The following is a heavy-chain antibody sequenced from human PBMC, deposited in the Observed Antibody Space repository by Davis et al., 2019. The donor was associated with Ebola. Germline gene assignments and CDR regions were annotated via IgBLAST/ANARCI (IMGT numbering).Heavy chain of an antibody. J-gene: IGHJ6*02. CDR3: ARDPTRTYYDFWSGSSDYYYGMDV. CDR2: IWWHGSTE. Sequence: PGGSLRLSCAASGFIFSGYGMHWVRQAPGKGLEWVSLIWWHGSTEEYADSVNGRFTISRDNSKDTLFLPMNSLRAEDTAVYYCARDPTRTYYDFWSGSSDYYYGMDVWGQGTTVTVSS. CDR1: GFIFSGYG. V-gene: IGHV3-33*01. D-gene: IGHD3-3*01.